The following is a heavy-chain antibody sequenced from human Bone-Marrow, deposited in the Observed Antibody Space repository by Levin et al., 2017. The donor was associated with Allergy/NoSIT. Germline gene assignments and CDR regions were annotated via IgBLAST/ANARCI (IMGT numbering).Heavy chain of an antibody. Sequence: SETLSLTCTVSSGSISSGGYSWSWIRQHPGKGLEWIGYIYYSGSTYYTPSLKSRVTISVDTSKNQFSLKLSSVTAADTAVYYCARDAHYGPHFDYWGQGTLVTVSS. CDR2: IYYSGST. V-gene: IGHV4-31*03. CDR3: ARDAHYGPHFDY. J-gene: IGHJ4*02. CDR1: SGSISSGGYS. D-gene: IGHD4-17*01.